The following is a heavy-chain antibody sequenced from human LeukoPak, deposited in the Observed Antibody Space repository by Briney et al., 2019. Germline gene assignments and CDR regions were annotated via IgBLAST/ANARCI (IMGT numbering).Heavy chain of an antibody. CDR3: ASSPVGIFGVVIIYFFDY. CDR2: MNPNSGNT. Sequence: ASVKVSCKASGYTFTSYDINWVRQATGQGLEWMGWMNPNSGNTGYAQKFQGRVTITRNTSISTAYMELSSLRSEDTAVYYCASSPVGIFGVVIIYFFDYWGQGTLVAVSS. J-gene: IGHJ4*02. D-gene: IGHD3-3*01. CDR1: GYTFTSYD. V-gene: IGHV1-8*03.